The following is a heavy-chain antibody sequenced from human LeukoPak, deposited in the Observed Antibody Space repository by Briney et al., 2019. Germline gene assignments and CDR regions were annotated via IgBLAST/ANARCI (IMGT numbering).Heavy chain of an antibody. V-gene: IGHV4-39*07. Sequence: SETLSLTCTVSGGSISSSSYYWGWIRQPPGKGLEWIGSIYYSGSTYYNPSLKSRVTISVDTSKNQFSLKLSSVTAADTAVYYCARDTGVYFDYWGQGTLVTVSS. CDR1: GGSISSSSYY. CDR2: IYYSGST. D-gene: IGHD3-10*01. J-gene: IGHJ4*02. CDR3: ARDTGVYFDY.